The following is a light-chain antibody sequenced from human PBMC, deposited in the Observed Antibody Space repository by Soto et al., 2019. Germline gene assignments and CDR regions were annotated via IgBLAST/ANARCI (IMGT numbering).Light chain of an antibody. J-gene: IGLJ3*02. CDR2: EGN. V-gene: IGLV2-23*01. CDR3: CSFAGSSTYTWV. CDR1: SXDVGSY. Sequence: QSVLTQPASVSGSPGQSITISCTGTSXDVGSYVSWYQQHPGKAPKLIIYEGNERPSGVSNRFSGSKSANTASLTISGLQAEDEGDYYCCSFAGSSTYTWVFGGGTKVTVL.